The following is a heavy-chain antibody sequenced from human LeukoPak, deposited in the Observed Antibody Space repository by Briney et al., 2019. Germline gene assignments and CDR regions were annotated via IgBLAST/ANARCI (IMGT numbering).Heavy chain of an antibody. Sequence: SETLSLTXTVSGGSISSYYWSWIRQPPGKGLEWIGYIYYSGSTNYNPSLKSRVTISVDTSKNQFSLKLSSVTAADTAMYYCARERLTYYYDSSGFWDYMDVWGKGTTVTVSS. D-gene: IGHD3-22*01. J-gene: IGHJ6*03. V-gene: IGHV4-59*01. CDR1: GGSISSYY. CDR2: IYYSGST. CDR3: ARERLTYYYDSSGFWDYMDV.